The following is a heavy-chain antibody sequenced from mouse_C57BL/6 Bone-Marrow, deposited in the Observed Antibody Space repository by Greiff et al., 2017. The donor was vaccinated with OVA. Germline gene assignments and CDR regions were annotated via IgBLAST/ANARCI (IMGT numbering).Heavy chain of an antibody. CDR1: GYTFTSYW. D-gene: IGHD1-1*01. CDR3: ARWYYASSYDY. J-gene: IGHJ2*01. V-gene: IGHV1-55*01. CDR2: IYPGSGST. Sequence: QVQLKHPGAELVKPGASVKMSCKASGYTFTSYWITWVKQRPGQGLEWIGDIYPGSGSTNYNEKFKSKATLTVDTSSTPAYMQRSSLTSEDSAVYYCARWYYASSYDYWGQGTPLTVSS.